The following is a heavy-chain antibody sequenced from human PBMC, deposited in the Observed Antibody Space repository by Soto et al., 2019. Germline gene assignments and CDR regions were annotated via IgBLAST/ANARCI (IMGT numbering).Heavy chain of an antibody. J-gene: IGHJ4*02. D-gene: IGHD6-19*01. V-gene: IGHV3-30*18. CDR3: AKGGSSGWDLDY. Sequence: QVQLVESGGGVVHPGRSLRLSCAASGFTFSTYGMHWVRQAPGKGLEWVAVIWDDGSNQYYADSVEGRLTISRDNSKSTLYLQMDSLRPEYTAVYYCAKGGSSGWDLDYWGQGTLVTVSS. CDR2: IWDDGSNQ. CDR1: GFTFSTYG.